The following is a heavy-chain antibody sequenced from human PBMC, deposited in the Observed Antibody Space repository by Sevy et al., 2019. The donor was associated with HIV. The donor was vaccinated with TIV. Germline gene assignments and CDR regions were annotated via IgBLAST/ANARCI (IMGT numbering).Heavy chain of an antibody. CDR1: GFSLSPSGVG. CDR2: IYWNDDK. D-gene: IGHD3-3*01. J-gene: IGHJ4*02. V-gene: IGHV2-5*01. Sequence: SGPTLVKPTQTLTLTCTFSGFSLSPSGVGVGWIRQPPGKALEWLALIYWNDDKRYSPSRKSRLNITNDTYKNKVVLTMTNMDPVDTATYYCADILWGSYDFWSGPNYFDYWGQGTLVTVSS. CDR3: ADILWGSYDFWSGPNYFDY.